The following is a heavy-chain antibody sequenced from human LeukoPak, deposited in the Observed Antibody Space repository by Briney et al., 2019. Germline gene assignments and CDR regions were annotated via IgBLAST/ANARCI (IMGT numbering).Heavy chain of an antibody. D-gene: IGHD3-10*01. CDR3: ARGNYYGSGCDF. Sequence: GGSLRLSCAASGFTFSNYGMHWVRQAPGKGLEWEAFIYYHGNNKNYADFVKGRFTISRDNSKNTLFLQMNSLRAEDTAVYYCARGNYYGSGCDFWGQGSLVTVSS. J-gene: IGHJ4*02. CDR1: GFTFSNYG. CDR2: IYYHGNNK. V-gene: IGHV3-30*02.